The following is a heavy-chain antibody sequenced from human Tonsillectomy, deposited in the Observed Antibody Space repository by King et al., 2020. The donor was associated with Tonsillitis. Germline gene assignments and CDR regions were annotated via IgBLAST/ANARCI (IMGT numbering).Heavy chain of an antibody. Sequence: QLVQSGGSLVQPGGSLRLSCAAFGFTFSRHWMTWVRQAPGKGLEWVANIKQDGSEKYYVDSVRGRFTISRDNAKNSLFLQMNSLRAEDTAVYFCARDSDYYDSNCFDYWGQGTLVTVSS. J-gene: IGHJ4*02. CDR2: IKQDGSEK. V-gene: IGHV3-7*01. CDR3: ARDSDYYDSNCFDY. D-gene: IGHD3-22*01. CDR1: GFTFSRHW.